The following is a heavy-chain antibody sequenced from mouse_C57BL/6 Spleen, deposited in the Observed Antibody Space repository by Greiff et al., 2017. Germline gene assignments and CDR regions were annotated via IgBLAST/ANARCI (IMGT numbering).Heavy chain of an antibody. CDR2: INPNNGGT. J-gene: IGHJ1*03. CDR1: GYTFTDYN. CDR3: ARKGDYYGSSPYWYFDV. D-gene: IGHD1-1*01. V-gene: IGHV1-22*01. Sequence: VQLKQSGPELVKPGASVKMSCKASGYTFTDYNMHWVKQSHGKSLEWIGYINPNNGGTSYNQKFKGKATLTVNKSSSTAYMELRSLTSEDSAVYYCARKGDYYGSSPYWYFDVWGTGTTVTVSS.